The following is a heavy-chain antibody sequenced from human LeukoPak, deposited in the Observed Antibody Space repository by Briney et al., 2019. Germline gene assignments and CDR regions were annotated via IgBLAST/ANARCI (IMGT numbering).Heavy chain of an antibody. V-gene: IGHV4-38-2*02. Sequence: PSETLSLTCTVSGYSISSGYYWGWIRQPPGKGLEWIGSIYHSGSTYYNPSLKSRVTISVDTSKNQFSLKLSSVTAADTAVYYCARFITISAIDYWGQGTLVTVSS. CDR1: GYSISSGYY. J-gene: IGHJ4*02. D-gene: IGHD3-3*01. CDR2: IYHSGST. CDR3: ARFITISAIDY.